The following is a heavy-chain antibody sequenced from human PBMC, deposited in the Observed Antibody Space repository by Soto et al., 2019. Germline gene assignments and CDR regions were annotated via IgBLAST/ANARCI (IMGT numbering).Heavy chain of an antibody. CDR3: ARSGYSSSISPDY. Sequence: SVKVSCKASGGTFSSYAISWVRQAPGQGLEWMGGIIPIFGTANYAQKFQGRVTITADESTSTAYMELSSLRSEDTAVYYCARSGYSSSISPDYWGQGTLVAVSS. CDR2: IIPIFGTA. CDR1: GGTFSSYA. D-gene: IGHD6-13*01. V-gene: IGHV1-69*13. J-gene: IGHJ4*02.